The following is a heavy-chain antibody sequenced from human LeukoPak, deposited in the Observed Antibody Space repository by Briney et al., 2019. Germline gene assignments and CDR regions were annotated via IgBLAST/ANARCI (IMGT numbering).Heavy chain of an antibody. J-gene: IGHJ4*02. CDR2: IYYTET. V-gene: IGHV4-59*02. CDR3: AREPDRRLATYYFDY. D-gene: IGHD6-19*01. CDR1: GGSVSDYY. Sequence: SETLSLTCTVSGGSVSDYYWSWIRQSPGKGLEWTGYIYYTETSYNPSLKSRVTISADTSKNQFSLKLSSVTAADTAVYYCAREPDRRLATYYFDYWGQGTLVTVSS.